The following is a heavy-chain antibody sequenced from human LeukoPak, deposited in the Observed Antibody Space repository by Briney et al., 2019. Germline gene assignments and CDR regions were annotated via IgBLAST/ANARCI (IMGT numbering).Heavy chain of an antibody. D-gene: IGHD5-24*01. CDR2: IGSGGGST. Sequence: RGSLRPSCAASGFTFSSYAMTWVRQAPGKGLQWVSAIGSGGGSTYYADSVKGRFTISRDNSKNTLYLQMNSLRAEDTAVYYCAKDGVATKDWQPDSWGQGTLATVSS. J-gene: IGHJ4*02. V-gene: IGHV3-23*01. CDR1: GFTFSSYA. CDR3: AKDGVATKDWQPDS.